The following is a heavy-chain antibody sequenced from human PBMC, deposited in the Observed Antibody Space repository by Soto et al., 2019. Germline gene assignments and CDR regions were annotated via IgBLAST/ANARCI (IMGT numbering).Heavy chain of an antibody. CDR1: GFSVSTSGMA. CDR3: AHRGYDSSGYLNWFDP. CDR2: IYWDDDK. D-gene: IGHD3-22*01. V-gene: IGHV2-5*02. Sequence: KESGPTLVKPTQTLTLTCTCSGFSVSTSGMAVAWISQSPGKALEWLALIYWDDDKRYSPSLKSRLAITKDTSKNQVVLTMTNMDPVDTATYYCAHRGYDSSGYLNWFDPWGQGTLVTVSS. J-gene: IGHJ5*02.